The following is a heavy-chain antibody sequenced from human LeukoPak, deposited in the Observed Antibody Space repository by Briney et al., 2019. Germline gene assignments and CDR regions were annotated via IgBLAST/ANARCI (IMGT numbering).Heavy chain of an antibody. D-gene: IGHD3-10*01. CDR1: GFTFSDYY. CDR2: IYSGGST. V-gene: IGHV3-53*01. Sequence: GGSLRPSCAASGFTFSDYYMSWIRQAPGKGLEWVSVIYSGGSTYYADSVKGRFTISRDNSKNTLYLQMNSLRAEDTAVYYCARDGGVWFGELSASGHFFDYWGQGTLVTVSS. CDR3: ARDGGVWFGELSASGHFFDY. J-gene: IGHJ4*02.